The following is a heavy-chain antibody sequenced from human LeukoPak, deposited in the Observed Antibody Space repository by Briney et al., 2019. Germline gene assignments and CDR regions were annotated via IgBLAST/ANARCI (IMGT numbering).Heavy chain of an antibody. V-gene: IGHV3-9*01. CDR1: GFTFHDYA. Sequence: GGSLRLSCAASGFTFHDYAMPWVRQAPGKGLEWVSGISWNSGGIGYADSVKGRFTISRDNAKNSLYLQMNSLRPEDTALYYCAKGAYSTSASGGDYWGQGTLVTVSS. J-gene: IGHJ4*02. CDR2: ISWNSGGI. D-gene: IGHD6-6*01. CDR3: AKGAYSTSASGGDY.